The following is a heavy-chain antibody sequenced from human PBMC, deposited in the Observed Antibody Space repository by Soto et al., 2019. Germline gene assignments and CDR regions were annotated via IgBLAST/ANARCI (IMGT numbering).Heavy chain of an antibody. CDR3: ARDCSSTSCKYYYGMDV. CDR1: GFTFSSYA. D-gene: IGHD2-2*01. Sequence: GGSLRLSCAASGFTFSSYAMSWVRQAPGKGLEWVSAISGSGGSTYYADSVKGRFTISRDNSKNTLYLQMNSLRAEDTAVYYCARDCSSTSCKYYYGMDVWGQGTTVTVSS. V-gene: IGHV3-23*01. J-gene: IGHJ6*02. CDR2: ISGSGGST.